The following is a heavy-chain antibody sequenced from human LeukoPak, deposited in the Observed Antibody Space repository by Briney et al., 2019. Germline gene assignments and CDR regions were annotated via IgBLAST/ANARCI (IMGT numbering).Heavy chain of an antibody. D-gene: IGHD2-21*01. V-gene: IGHV1-18*01. CDR3: ARAGHTGPYSSLDY. Sequence: TSVKVSCKASGYTFTSYGISWVRQAPGQGLEWMGWISAYNGNINYAQKLQGRVTMTTDTSTSTAYMELRSLRSDDTAVYYCARAGHTGPYSSLDYWGQRTLVTLSS. J-gene: IGHJ4*02. CDR1: GYTFTSYG. CDR2: ISAYNGNI.